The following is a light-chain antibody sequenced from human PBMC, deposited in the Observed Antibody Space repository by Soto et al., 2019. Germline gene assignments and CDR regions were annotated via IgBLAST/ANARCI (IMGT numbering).Light chain of an antibody. CDR1: QSISSW. CDR2: DAS. V-gene: IGKV1-5*01. J-gene: IGKJ1*01. CDR3: LQDYGYPWT. Sequence: IQMTQSPSTLSASVGDRVTITCRASQSISSWLAWYQQKPGKAPKLLIYDASSLGSGVPSRFSGSGSGTEFTLTIISLQPEDFATYFCLQDYGYPWTFGQGTKV.